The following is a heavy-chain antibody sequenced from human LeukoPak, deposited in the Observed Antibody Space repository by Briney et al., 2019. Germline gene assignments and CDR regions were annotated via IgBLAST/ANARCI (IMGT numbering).Heavy chain of an antibody. J-gene: IGHJ4*02. D-gene: IGHD1-26*01. CDR2: ISWNSGSI. CDR1: GFTFDDYA. Sequence: GGSLRLSCAVSGFTFDDYAMHWVRQVPGKGLEWVSGISWNSGSIGYADSVKGRFTISRDNAKNSLYLQMNSLRAEDTAVYYCARDGYEWDGWYFDYWGQGTLVTVSS. V-gene: IGHV3-9*01. CDR3: ARDGYEWDGWYFDY.